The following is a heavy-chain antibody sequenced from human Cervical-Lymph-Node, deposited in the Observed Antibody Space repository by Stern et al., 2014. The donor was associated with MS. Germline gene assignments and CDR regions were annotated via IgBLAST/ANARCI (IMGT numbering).Heavy chain of an antibody. CDR2: INPNTGGT. CDR1: GYTFTVYY. CDR3: ARDPELRTQGGP. J-gene: IGHJ5*02. V-gene: IGHV1-2*02. Sequence: QVQLVQSGAEVTKPGASVKVSCKASGYTFTVYYIHWVRQAPGQGLEWMGRINPNTGGTNYAQKFQGRVTMTRDTSITTAYMELSRLRSDDTAMYYCARDPELRTQGGPWGQGTLVTVSS. D-gene: IGHD1-7*01.